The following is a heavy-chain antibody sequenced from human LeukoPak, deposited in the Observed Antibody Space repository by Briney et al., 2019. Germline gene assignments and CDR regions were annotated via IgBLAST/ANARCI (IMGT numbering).Heavy chain of an antibody. J-gene: IGHJ2*01. V-gene: IGHV1-69*13. D-gene: IGHD2-21*01. Sequence: SVKVSSEVSVVSFTIYAISSGPQAPGQGLEWMGGIIPIFGTANYAQKFQGRVTITADESTSTAYMELSSLRSEDTAVYYCANAGCGPCCFDRWGRGTLVTVSS. CDR1: VVSFTIYA. CDR3: ANAGCGPCCFDR. CDR2: IIPIFGTA.